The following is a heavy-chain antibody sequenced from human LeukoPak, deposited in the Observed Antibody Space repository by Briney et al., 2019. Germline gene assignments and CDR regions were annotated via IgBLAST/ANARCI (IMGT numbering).Heavy chain of an antibody. J-gene: IGHJ5*02. CDR3: ARKGDIVVVPATFQIDP. CDR2: INHSGST. D-gene: IGHD2-2*01. CDR1: GGSFSGYY. Sequence: SETLSLTCAVYGGSFSGYYWSWIRQPPGKGLEWIGEINHSGSTNYNPSLKSRVTISVDTSKNQFLLKLSSVTAADTAVYYCARKGDIVVVPATFQIDPWGQGTLVTVSS. V-gene: IGHV4-34*01.